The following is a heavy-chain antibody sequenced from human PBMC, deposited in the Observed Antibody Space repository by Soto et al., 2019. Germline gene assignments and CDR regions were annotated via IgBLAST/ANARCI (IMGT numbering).Heavy chain of an antibody. CDR1: GFTFSSYA. D-gene: IGHD5-12*01. Sequence: PGGSLRLSCAASGFTFSSYAMHWVRQAPGKGLEWVAVISYDGSNKYYADSVKGRFTISRDNSKNTLYLQMNSLRAEDTAVYYCARDQRGDGYNFNDWGQGTLVTVSS. CDR3: ARDQRGDGYNFND. J-gene: IGHJ4*02. V-gene: IGHV3-30-3*01. CDR2: ISYDGSNK.